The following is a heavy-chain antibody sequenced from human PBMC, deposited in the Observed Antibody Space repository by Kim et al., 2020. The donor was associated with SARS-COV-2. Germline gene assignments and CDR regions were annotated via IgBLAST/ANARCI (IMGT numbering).Heavy chain of an antibody. D-gene: IGHD1-7*01. Sequence: GGSLRLSCAASGFTFNNYAMSWLRQAPGKGLEYVSVINNSGGNSYYPDSVKGRFTISRDNSKHTLYLQMNSLRAEDTAVYYCAMNLNLDYWGQGTLVTVSS. CDR1: GFTFNNYA. J-gene: IGHJ4*02. CDR2: INNSGGNS. V-gene: IGHV3-23*01. CDR3: AMNLNLDY.